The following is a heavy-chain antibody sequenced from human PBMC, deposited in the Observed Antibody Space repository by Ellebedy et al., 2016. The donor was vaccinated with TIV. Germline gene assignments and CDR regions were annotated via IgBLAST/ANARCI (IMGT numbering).Heavy chain of an antibody. CDR3: VRYVAAFDI. D-gene: IGHD3-16*01. J-gene: IGHJ3*02. CDR1: GFTFSSYW. V-gene: IGHV3-7*03. CDR2: INKDGSEK. Sequence: PGGSLRLSCAGSGFTFSSYWMSWVRQAPGKGLEWVANINKDGSEKYYVDSVKGRFTISRDNAKKSLYLQMNSLRADDTAVYYCVRYVAAFDIWGQGTMVTVSS.